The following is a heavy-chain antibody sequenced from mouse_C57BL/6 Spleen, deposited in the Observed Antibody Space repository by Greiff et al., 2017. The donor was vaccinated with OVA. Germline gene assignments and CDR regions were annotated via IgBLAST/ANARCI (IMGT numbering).Heavy chain of an antibody. CDR3: ARGYYGSSHYFDY. CDR2: INPNNGGT. Sequence: VQLQQSGPELVKPGASVKISCKASGYTFTDYYMNWVKQSHGKSLEWIGDINPNNGGTSYNQKFKGKATLTVDKSSSTAYMELRSLTSEDSAVYYCARGYYGSSHYFDYWGQGTTLTVSS. V-gene: IGHV1-26*01. D-gene: IGHD1-1*01. CDR1: GYTFTDYY. J-gene: IGHJ2*01.